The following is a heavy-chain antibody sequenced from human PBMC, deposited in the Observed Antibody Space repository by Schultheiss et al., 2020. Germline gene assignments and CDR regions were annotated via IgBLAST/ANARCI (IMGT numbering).Heavy chain of an antibody. CDR1: GYTFTSYD. D-gene: IGHD1-26*01. V-gene: IGHV1-8*01. Sequence: AAVKVSCKASGYTFTSYDINWVRQATGQGLEWMGWMNPNSGNTGYAQKFQGRVTITRDTSASTAYMELSSLRSEDTAVYYCARDWWELQERAFDIWGQGTMVTVSS. CDR3: ARDWWELQERAFDI. CDR2: MNPNSGNT. J-gene: IGHJ3*02.